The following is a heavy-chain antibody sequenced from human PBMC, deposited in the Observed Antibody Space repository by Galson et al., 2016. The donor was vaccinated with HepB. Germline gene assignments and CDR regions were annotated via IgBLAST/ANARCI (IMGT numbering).Heavy chain of an antibody. CDR3: ARFGCTTCHNFYYYGMDV. J-gene: IGHJ6*02. CDR1: GFTFSSYY. CDR2: MNQDGSER. Sequence: CAASGFTFSSYYMSWVRQVPGKGLEWVANMNQDGSERFYMDSVRGRFTISRDNAKNSLYLQMNSLRAEDTAVYYCARFGCTTCHNFYYYGMDVWGQGTTVTVSS. V-gene: IGHV3-7*01. D-gene: IGHD2-2*01.